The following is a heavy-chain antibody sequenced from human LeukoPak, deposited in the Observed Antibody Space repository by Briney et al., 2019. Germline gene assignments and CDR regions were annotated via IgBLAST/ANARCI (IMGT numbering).Heavy chain of an antibody. D-gene: IGHD3-3*01. V-gene: IGHV3-30*02. CDR1: GFRFNKNS. J-gene: IGHJ4*02. Sequence: RGSLRLSCAPSGFRFNKNSMHWVRQAPRKGLEWVAYIRYDGRDKHYRDSVKSRVTISTDDSKNTLYLQMSSLRAEVTAVYYCAKDWDYNFWSNYDHWGQGIRVTVSS. CDR2: IRYDGRDK. CDR3: AKDWDYNFWSNYDH.